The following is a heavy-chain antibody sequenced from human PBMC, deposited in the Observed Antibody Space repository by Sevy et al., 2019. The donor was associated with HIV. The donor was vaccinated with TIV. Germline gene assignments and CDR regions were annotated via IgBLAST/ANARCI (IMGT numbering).Heavy chain of an antibody. CDR1: GFTFTLYA. CDR3: AGVAVEYCTDDCYHRFDY. CDR2: ISYSGTNK. V-gene: IGHV3-30-3*01. Sequence: GGSLRLSCAASGFTFTLYAIHWVRQAPGKGLEWVALISYSGTNKNYADSVKGRFTISRDDSKNTAYLQMNNLRTDDTAVYYCAGVAVEYCTDDCYHRFDYWGQGTQVTVSS. J-gene: IGHJ4*02. D-gene: IGHD2-21*02.